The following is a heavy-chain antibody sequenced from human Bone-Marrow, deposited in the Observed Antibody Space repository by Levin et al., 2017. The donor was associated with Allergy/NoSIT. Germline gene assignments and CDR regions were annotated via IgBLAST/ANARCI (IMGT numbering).Heavy chain of an antibody. Sequence: GGSLRLSCAASGFTFSSHAMHWVRQAPGKGLEWVALIWYDGSDEYYADSVKGRFDISRDNSNNTLYLEMNSLRADDTAVYYCARSGFENTFDVWGQGTLVTVS. V-gene: IGHV3-33*01. D-gene: IGHD2-15*01. CDR3: ARSGFENTFDV. CDR1: GFTFSSHA. CDR2: IWYDGSDE. J-gene: IGHJ3*01.